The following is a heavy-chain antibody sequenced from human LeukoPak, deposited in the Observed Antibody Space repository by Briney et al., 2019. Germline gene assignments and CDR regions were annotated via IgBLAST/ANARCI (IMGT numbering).Heavy chain of an antibody. Sequence: SGTLSLTCAVSSGSVSSSNWWSWVRQAPGKGLEWIGEIYISGSTNYNPSLKSRVIMSADRSKNQFSLNLRSGRAADTAVYFCARDWGSGYLDYWGQGTLVIVCS. V-gene: IGHV4-4*02. J-gene: IGHJ4*02. CDR2: IYISGST. CDR1: SGSVSSSNW. CDR3: ARDWGSGYLDY. D-gene: IGHD3-10*01.